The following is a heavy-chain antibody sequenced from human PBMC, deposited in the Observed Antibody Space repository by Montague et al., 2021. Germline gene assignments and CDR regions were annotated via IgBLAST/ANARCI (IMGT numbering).Heavy chain of an antibody. Sequence: SETLSLTCTISGGSIRSYYWNWIRQPPGKGLEWIGYIYYSGSTNYNPSLKSRVTISVDTSKNQFSLRLSSVTAADTAVYYCASDVYISGWSGYGMDVWGQGTTVTVSS. J-gene: IGHJ6*02. V-gene: IGHV4-59*01. D-gene: IGHD6-19*01. CDR3: ASDVYISGWSGYGMDV. CDR1: GGSIRSYY. CDR2: IYYSGST.